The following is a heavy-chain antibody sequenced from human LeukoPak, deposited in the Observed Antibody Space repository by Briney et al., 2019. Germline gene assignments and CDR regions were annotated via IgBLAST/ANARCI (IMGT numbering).Heavy chain of an antibody. CDR1: GYTSSTYD. D-gene: IGHD4-23*01. V-gene: IGHV1-8*01. J-gene: IGHJ4*02. Sequence: ASVRVSCKASGYTSSTYDINWVRQATGQGLEWMGWMNPESGDTAYAPKFQGRVSMTRNTSTDTAYMELSTLRSEDTAIYYCARVFGGREIGFWGQGTQFTVSS. CDR3: ARVFGGREIGF. CDR2: MNPESGDT.